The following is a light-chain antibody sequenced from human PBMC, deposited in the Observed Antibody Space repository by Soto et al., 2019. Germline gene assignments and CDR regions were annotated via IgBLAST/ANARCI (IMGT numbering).Light chain of an antibody. CDR2: GAS. V-gene: IGKV1-27*01. Sequence: DILMTQSPSSLSASVGDRVTITCRASQGISNYLAWYQQKPGQVPKLLIYGASNLQSGVPSRFSGSESGTDFTLTVSSLQPEDVASYYCQKYDSSPLTFGGGTKVEIK. CDR1: QGISNY. CDR3: QKYDSSPLT. J-gene: IGKJ4*01.